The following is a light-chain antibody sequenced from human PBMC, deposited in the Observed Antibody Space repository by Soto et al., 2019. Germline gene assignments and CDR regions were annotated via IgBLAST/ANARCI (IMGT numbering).Light chain of an antibody. J-gene: IGKJ3*01. Sequence: IVISQCPLSLPVTPGEPASISCRSSQSLLHSNGYNYLDWYLQKPGQSPQLLIYLGSNRASGVPDRFSGSGSGTDFTLKISRVEAEDVGVYYCMQALQTPLTFGPGTKVDIK. CDR2: LGS. CDR1: QSLLHSNGYNY. CDR3: MQALQTPLT. V-gene: IGKV2-28*01.